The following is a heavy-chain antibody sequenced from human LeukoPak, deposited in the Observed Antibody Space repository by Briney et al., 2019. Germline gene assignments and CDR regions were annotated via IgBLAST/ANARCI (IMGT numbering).Heavy chain of an antibody. V-gene: IGHV1-8*02. CDR3: ARGRVITSGWYVTFYYMDV. Sequence: GSSVKVSCKASGGTFSSYAISWVRQAPGQGLEWMGWMSPNSGNTGYAQKFQGRVTMTRNTSISTAYMELSSLTSEDTAVYYCARGRVITSGWYVTFYYMDVWGRGTTVTISS. CDR2: MSPNSGNT. D-gene: IGHD6-19*01. CDR1: GGTFSSYA. J-gene: IGHJ6*03.